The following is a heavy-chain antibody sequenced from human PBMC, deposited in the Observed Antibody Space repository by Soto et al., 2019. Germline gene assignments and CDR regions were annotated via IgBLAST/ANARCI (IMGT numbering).Heavy chain of an antibody. V-gene: IGHV3-74*03. CDR2: INSDGSLT. CDR3: ARDVYYGMHV. Sequence: EVQLVESGGGLVLPGGSLRLSCAASGFDFSNAGMHWVRQAPGKGLLWVSHINSDGSLTTYADSVKGRFTISRDNARNTVYLQMHGLGPEDTAVYYCARDVYYGMHVWGQGTTVTVSS. J-gene: IGHJ6*02. CDR1: GFDFSNAG.